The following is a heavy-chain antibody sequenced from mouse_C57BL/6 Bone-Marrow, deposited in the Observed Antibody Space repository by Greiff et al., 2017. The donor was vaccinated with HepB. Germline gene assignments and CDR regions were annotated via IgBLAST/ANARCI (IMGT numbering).Heavy chain of an antibody. Sequence: VQLQQSVAELVRPGASVKLSCTASGFNIKNTYMHWVKQRPEQGLEWIGRIDPANGNTKYAQKFKGKATITADTSTNTAYLQLSSLTSEDTAIYYCARVVTTVASFDYWGQGTTLTVSS. CDR3: ARVVTTVASFDY. V-gene: IGHV14-3*01. CDR2: IDPANGNT. D-gene: IGHD1-1*01. J-gene: IGHJ2*01. CDR1: GFNIKNTY.